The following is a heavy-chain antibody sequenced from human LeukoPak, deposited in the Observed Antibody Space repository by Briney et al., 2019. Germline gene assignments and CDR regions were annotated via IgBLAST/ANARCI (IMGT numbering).Heavy chain of an antibody. CDR1: GYSISSGYY. J-gene: IGHJ3*02. D-gene: IGHD2-21*02. CDR2: IYHSGST. V-gene: IGHV4-38-2*02. CDR3: ARRAPCGGDCYYDAFDI. Sequence: SETLSLTCTVSGYSISSGYYWGWIRQPPGKGLEWIGSIYHSGSTYYNPSLKSRITISLDKSKNQFSLNLSSVTAADTAVYYCARRAPCGGDCYYDAFDIWGQGTMVTVSS.